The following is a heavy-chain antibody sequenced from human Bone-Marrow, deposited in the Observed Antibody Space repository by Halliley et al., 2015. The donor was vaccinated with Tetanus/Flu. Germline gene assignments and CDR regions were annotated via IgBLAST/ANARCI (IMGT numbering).Heavy chain of an antibody. Sequence: LVKPTQTLTLTCTFSGFSLGASGMCVSWIRQPPGKALEWLALIDRDGYKYYNTSLKTRLTISKGTSRNNVVLTMTNMDPVDTATYYFARMDKYYDGSAYFGAGNGAFDVWGQGTKVTVSP. CDR1: GFSLGASGMC. CDR3: ARMDKYYDGSAYFGAGNGAFDV. D-gene: IGHD3-22*01. J-gene: IGHJ3*01. CDR2: IDRDGYK. V-gene: IGHV2-70*01.